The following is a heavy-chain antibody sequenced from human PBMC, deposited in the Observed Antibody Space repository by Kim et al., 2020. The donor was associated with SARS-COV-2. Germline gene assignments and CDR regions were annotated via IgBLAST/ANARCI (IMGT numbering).Heavy chain of an antibody. CDR2: IWYDGSNK. CDR1: GFTFSSYG. V-gene: IGHV3-33*06. J-gene: IGHJ6*02. CDR3: AKTTTPQYYYYGMDV. D-gene: IGHD4-17*01. Sequence: GGSLRLSCAASGFTFSSYGMHWVRQAPGKGLEWVAVIWYDGSNKYYADSVKGRFTISRDNSKNTLYLQMNSLRAEDTAVYYCAKTTTPQYYYYGMDVWGQGTTVTVSS.